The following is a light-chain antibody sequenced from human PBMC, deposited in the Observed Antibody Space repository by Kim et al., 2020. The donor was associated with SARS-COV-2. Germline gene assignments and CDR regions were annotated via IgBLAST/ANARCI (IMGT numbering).Light chain of an antibody. CDR2: EVS. Sequence: PASISSRSGQHLVYSTGNTYLNWFNQRPGQSPRRLIDEVSDRDAGVPDRFGGSGSGTDFTLKISRVEAEEVVVYYCMQGTHWACTCGQGTKVDIK. J-gene: IGKJ1*01. CDR3: MQGTHWACT. V-gene: IGKV2-30*01. CDR1: QHLVYSTGNTY.